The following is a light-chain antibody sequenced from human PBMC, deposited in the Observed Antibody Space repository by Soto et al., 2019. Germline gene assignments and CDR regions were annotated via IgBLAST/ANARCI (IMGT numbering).Light chain of an antibody. CDR3: QQYKHWPPWT. CDR1: QDITNY. V-gene: IGKV1-33*01. J-gene: IGKJ1*01. CDR2: DAS. Sequence: DIQMTQSPSSLSASVGDRVTITCQASQDITNYLNWYQQKPGRAPRLLLYDASSLETGVPSRFSGSGSGTDFTLTISSLQPEDVATYYCQQYKHWPPWTFGQGTRVEIK.